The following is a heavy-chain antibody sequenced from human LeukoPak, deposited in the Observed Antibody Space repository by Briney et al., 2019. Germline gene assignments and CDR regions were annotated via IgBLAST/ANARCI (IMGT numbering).Heavy chain of an antibody. CDR3: ASSVRIFGVVILYGMDV. D-gene: IGHD3-3*01. Sequence: GAPQRLSCAASGFAFSSYAMSWVRQAPGKGLEWVSAVSGSGGSTYYADSVKGRFTISRDNSKNTLYLQMNSLRAEDTAVYYCASSVRIFGVVILYGMDVWGQGTTVTVSS. J-gene: IGHJ6*02. V-gene: IGHV3-23*01. CDR2: VSGSGGST. CDR1: GFAFSSYA.